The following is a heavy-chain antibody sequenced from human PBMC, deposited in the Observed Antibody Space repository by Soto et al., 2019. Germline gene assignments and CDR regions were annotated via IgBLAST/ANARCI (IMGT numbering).Heavy chain of an antibody. V-gene: IGHV1-69*02. CDR2: IIPILGIA. Sequence: QVQLVQSGAEVKKPGSSVKVSCKASGGTFSSYTISWVRQAPGQGLEWMGRIIPILGIANYAQKFQGRVTITADKSTSTAYMELSSLRSEDTAVYYFNSYGSGSYRDGYWGQGTLVTVSS. J-gene: IGHJ4*02. D-gene: IGHD3-10*01. CDR3: NSYGSGSYRDGY. CDR1: GGTFSSYT.